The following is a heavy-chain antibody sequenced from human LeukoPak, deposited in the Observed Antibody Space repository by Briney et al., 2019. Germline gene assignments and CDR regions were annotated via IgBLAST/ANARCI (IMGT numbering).Heavy chain of an antibody. Sequence: RGSLRLSCAASGFTFSAYSMNWVRQAPGEGLEWVSSIGAAGSHIYYADSMKGRFTISRDNAKSSLFLQMNSLRAEDTGIYYCVRVGSGATRADTLDLWGQGTMVTVSS. CDR1: GFTFSAYS. CDR3: VRVGSGATRADTLDL. V-gene: IGHV3-21*01. CDR2: IGAAGSHI. D-gene: IGHD6-19*01. J-gene: IGHJ3*01.